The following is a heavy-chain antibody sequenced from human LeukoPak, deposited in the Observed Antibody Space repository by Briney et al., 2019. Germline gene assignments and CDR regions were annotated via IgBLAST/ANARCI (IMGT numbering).Heavy chain of an antibody. CDR1: GFTFSSYA. CDR3: AKLFDSGTYNNFFHY. J-gene: IGHJ4*02. Sequence: GGSLRLSCAASGFTFSSYAMSWVRQAPGKGLEWVSAITATSSSTYDADSVQGRLTISRDNSKNTLFLQMNSLRPEDTAIYYCAKLFDSGTYNNFFHYWGQGTLVTVSS. CDR2: ITATSSST. V-gene: IGHV3-23*01. D-gene: IGHD3-10*01.